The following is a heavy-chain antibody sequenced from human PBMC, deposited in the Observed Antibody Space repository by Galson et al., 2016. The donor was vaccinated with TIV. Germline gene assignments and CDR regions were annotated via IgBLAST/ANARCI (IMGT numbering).Heavy chain of an antibody. CDR1: GFSFDEYA. Sequence: SLRLSCAASGFSFDEYAMSWVRQAPGKGLEWVSSISVSGISTYYADSAKGRFTISRDNSKNTLYLQMNSLRAEDTAVYYCVKDQRVPYSSGWYDYWGQGTLVTVSS. CDR2: ISVSGIST. CDR3: VKDQRVPYSSGWYDY. D-gene: IGHD6-19*01. J-gene: IGHJ4*02. V-gene: IGHV3-23*01.